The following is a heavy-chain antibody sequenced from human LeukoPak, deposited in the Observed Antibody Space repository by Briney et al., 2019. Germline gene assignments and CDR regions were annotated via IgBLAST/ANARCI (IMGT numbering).Heavy chain of an antibody. J-gene: IGHJ5*02. Sequence: GGSLRLSCAASGFTFSSYSMNWVRQAPGKGLEWVSSISGSSSYIYYADSVKGRFTISRDNAKNSLYLQMNSLRAEDTAVYYCARESVGDIVVVPAAQGWFDPWGQGTLVTVSS. CDR2: ISGSSSYI. CDR1: GFTFSSYS. V-gene: IGHV3-21*01. D-gene: IGHD2-2*01. CDR3: ARESVGDIVVVPAAQGWFDP.